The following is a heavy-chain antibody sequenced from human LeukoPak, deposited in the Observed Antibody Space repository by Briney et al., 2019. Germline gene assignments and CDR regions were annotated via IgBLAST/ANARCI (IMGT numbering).Heavy chain of an antibody. CDR3: ARIHRYCSGGACYVLDN. D-gene: IGHD2-15*01. CDR1: GGSVSGYY. Sequence: SETLSLTCVVSGGSVSGYYWGWIRQPPGRGLEWIGYVYYSGSTNYNPSFKSRITISVDTSRNQFSLQLSSVTATDTAVYYCARIHRYCSGGACYVLDNWGQGTLVAVSS. V-gene: IGHV4-59*02. CDR2: VYYSGST. J-gene: IGHJ4*02.